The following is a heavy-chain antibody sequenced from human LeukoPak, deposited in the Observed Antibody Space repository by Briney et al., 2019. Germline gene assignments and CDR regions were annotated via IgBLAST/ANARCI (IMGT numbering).Heavy chain of an antibody. Sequence: PGGSLRLSCAASGFTFSSYAMHWVRQAPGKGLEWVAVISYDGSKKYYADSVKGRFTISRDNSKNTLYLQMNSLRAEDTAVYYCARDSGGYCSSTSCPQLDYWGQGTLVTVSS. CDR3: ARDSGGYCSSTSCPQLDY. J-gene: IGHJ4*02. CDR2: ISYDGSKK. CDR1: GFTFSSYA. D-gene: IGHD2-2*01. V-gene: IGHV3-30-3*01.